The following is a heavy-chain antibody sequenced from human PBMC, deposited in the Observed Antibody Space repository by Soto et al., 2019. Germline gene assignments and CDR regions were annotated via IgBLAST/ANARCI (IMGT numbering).Heavy chain of an antibody. CDR3: AKEARYHYYYGMDV. CDR2: ISGSGGST. V-gene: IGHV3-23*01. Sequence: EVQVLESGGGLVQPGGSLRLSCAASGFTFSSYAMNWVRQAPGKGLEWVSVISGSGGSTYYADSVKGRFTISRDNSKNTLYLQMNSLRAEDTAVYYCAKEARYHYYYGMDVWGQGTTVTVSS. J-gene: IGHJ6*02. CDR1: GFTFSSYA.